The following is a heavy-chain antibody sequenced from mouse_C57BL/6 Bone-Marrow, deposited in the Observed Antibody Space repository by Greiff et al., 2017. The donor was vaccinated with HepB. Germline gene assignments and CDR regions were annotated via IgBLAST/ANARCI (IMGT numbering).Heavy chain of an antibody. J-gene: IGHJ2*01. CDR2: IDPSDSYT. CDR3: ARQPNWDYIDY. Sequence: VQLQQPGAELVMPGASVKLSCKASGYTFTSYWMHWVKQRPGQGLEWIGEIDPSDSYTNYNQKFKGKSTLTVDKSSSTAYMQLSSLTSEDSAVYYCARQPNWDYIDYWGQGTTLTVSS. CDR1: GYTFTSYW. D-gene: IGHD4-1*01. V-gene: IGHV1-69*01.